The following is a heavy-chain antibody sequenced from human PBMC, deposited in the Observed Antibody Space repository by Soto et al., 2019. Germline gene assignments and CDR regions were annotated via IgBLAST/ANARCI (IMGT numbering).Heavy chain of an antibody. D-gene: IGHD3-10*01. CDR2: MSAGGGST. CDR3: ANDSYGSATEYLYGMDV. V-gene: IGHV3-23*01. CDR1: GFSFSSYA. Sequence: LSLSCAASGFSFSSYAMSWVRQAPGKGLEWVSCMSAGGGSTFHADSVKGRFTISRDNSKNTLYLQMNSLRAGDKAVYYCANDSYGSATEYLYGMDVRRKATTVTVSS. J-gene: IGHJ6*04.